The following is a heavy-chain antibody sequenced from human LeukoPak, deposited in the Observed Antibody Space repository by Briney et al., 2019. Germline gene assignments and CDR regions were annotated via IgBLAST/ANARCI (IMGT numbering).Heavy chain of an antibody. Sequence: SETLSLTCTVSGGSISSYYWSWIRQPPGKGLEWIGYIYYSGSTNYNPSLKSRVIISVDTSKNQFSLKLSSVTAADTAVYYCARGVKGRVRGGDAFDIWGQGTMVTVSS. J-gene: IGHJ3*02. V-gene: IGHV4-59*01. CDR1: GGSISSYY. D-gene: IGHD3-10*01. CDR3: ARGVKGRVRGGDAFDI. CDR2: IYYSGST.